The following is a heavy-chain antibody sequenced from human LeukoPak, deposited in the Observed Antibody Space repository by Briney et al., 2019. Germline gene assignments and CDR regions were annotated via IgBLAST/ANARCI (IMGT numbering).Heavy chain of an antibody. CDR3: AKGLTIFGVALNWFDP. CDR1: GFTVSSNY. Sequence: PGGSLRLSCAASGFTVSSNYMSWVRQAPGKGLEWVSVIYSGGSTYYADSVKGRFTISRDNSKNTLYLQMNSLRAEDTAVYYCAKGLTIFGVALNWFDPWGQGTLVTVSS. J-gene: IGHJ5*02. D-gene: IGHD3-3*01. CDR2: IYSGGST. V-gene: IGHV3-53*01.